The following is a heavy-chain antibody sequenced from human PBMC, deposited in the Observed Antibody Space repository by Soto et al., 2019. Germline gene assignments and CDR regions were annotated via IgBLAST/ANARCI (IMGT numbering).Heavy chain of an antibody. CDR2: IYYSGST. CDR1: GGSISSYY. V-gene: IGHV4-59*01. CDR3: ARDLGYSYGYWHYYYGMDV. Sequence: SETLSLTCTVSGGSISSYYWSWIRQPPGKGQEWIGYIYYSGSTNYNPSLKSRVTISVDTSKNHFSLKLSSVTAADTAVYYCARDLGYSYGYWHYYYGMDVWGQGTTVTVSS. J-gene: IGHJ6*02. D-gene: IGHD5-18*01.